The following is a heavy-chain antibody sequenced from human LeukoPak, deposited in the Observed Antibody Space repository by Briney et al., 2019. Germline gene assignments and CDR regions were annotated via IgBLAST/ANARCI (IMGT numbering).Heavy chain of an antibody. V-gene: IGHV4-39*07. J-gene: IGHJ3*02. CDR1: GGSISSSSYY. D-gene: IGHD2-21*01. CDR3: ARVAFYGAIPDDI. CDR2: IYYSGST. Sequence: TSETLSLTCTVSGGSISSSSYYWGWIRQSPGKGLEWIGSIYYSGSTYYNPSLKSRVTISVDTSKNQFSLKLSSVTAADTAVYYCARVAFYGAIPDDIWGQGTMVTVSS.